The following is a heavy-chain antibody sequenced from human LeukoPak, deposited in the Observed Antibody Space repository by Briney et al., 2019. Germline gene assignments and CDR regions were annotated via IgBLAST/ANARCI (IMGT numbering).Heavy chain of an antibody. Sequence: GASVKVSCKASGYTFTTYGITWVRQAPGQGLEWMGRISAYNGNTKYAQKFQGRVSMTADTSTSTAYMELRSLRSDDTAVYYCAREGRQASGYDWMGGEFDYWGQGTLVTVSS. CDR1: GYTFTTYG. V-gene: IGHV1-18*01. J-gene: IGHJ4*02. D-gene: IGHD5-12*01. CDR3: AREGRQASGYDWMGGEFDY. CDR2: ISAYNGNT.